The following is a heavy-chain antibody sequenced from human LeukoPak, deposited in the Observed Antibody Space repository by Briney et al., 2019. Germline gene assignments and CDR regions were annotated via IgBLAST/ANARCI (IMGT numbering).Heavy chain of an antibody. CDR1: GLPLSSHW. D-gene: IGHD4-17*01. V-gene: IGHV3-7*01. CDR2: IKEDGHEK. J-gene: IGHJ4*02. Sequence: LAGGSLTLPCARSGLPLSSHWMGWVRQAPGKGPEWLANIKEDGHEKFHLDPVQARFTISRDNAKNSLFLRMDSLRAEDTAVYFCARHGYYVFDYWGQGTLVTVSS. CDR3: ARHGYYVFDY.